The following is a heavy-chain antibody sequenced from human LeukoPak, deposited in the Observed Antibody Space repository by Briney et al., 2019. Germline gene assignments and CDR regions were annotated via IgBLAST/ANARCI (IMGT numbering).Heavy chain of an antibody. CDR3: ARLVGATNGDAFDI. CDR2: ISAYNGNT. D-gene: IGHD1-26*01. Sequence: ASVKVSCKASGYTFTSYGICWVRQAPGQGLEWMGWISAYNGNTNYAQKFQGRVTMTTDTSTSTAYMELRSLRSDDTAVYYCARLVGATNGDAFDIWGQGTMVTVSS. J-gene: IGHJ3*02. CDR1: GYTFTSYG. V-gene: IGHV1-18*01.